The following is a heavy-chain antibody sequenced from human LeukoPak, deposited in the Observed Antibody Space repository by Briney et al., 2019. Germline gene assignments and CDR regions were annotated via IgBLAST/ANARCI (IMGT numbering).Heavy chain of an antibody. D-gene: IGHD5-18*01. CDR3: AKDLYTATITLSFDY. CDR1: GFTFSSYG. CDR2: ISYDGSNK. V-gene: IGHV3-30*18. Sequence: GRSLRLSCAASGFTFSSYGMHWDRQAPGKGLEWVAVISYDGSNKYYADSVKGRFTISRDNSKNTLYLQMNSLRAEDTAVYYCAKDLYTATITLSFDYWGQGTLVTVSS. J-gene: IGHJ4*02.